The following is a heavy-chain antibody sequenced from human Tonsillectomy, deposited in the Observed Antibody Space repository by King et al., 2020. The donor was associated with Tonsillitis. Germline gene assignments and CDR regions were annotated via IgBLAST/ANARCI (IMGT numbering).Heavy chain of an antibody. J-gene: IGHJ4*02. CDR2: IKSKTYGGTT. CDR1: GFSFTHAW. CDR3: TTAIYVTGLDY. V-gene: IGHV3-15*01. D-gene: IGHD2-21*02. Sequence: VQLVESGGGLVKPGGSLRLSCAASGFSFTHAWMTCVRQAPGKGLEWVGRIKSKTYGGTTDYTTPVKGRFIISRDDSKNTLYLQMNSLKTEDTAVYYCTTAIYVTGLDYWGQGTLVTVSS.